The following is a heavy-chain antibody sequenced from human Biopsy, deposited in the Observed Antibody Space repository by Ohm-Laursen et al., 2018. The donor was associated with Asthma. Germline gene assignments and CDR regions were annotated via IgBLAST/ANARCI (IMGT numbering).Heavy chain of an antibody. Sequence: ASVKVSCNASGYTFINYAIHWVRQAPGHSLEWMGWINAANGNTKYSQKFQGRLTISRDTSASTAYMDLSSLLSEDTAVYYCARTYFDFLTGQVHDAFAMWGQGTMVTVSS. CDR3: ARTYFDFLTGQVHDAFAM. D-gene: IGHD3-9*01. V-gene: IGHV1-3*01. CDR2: INAANGNT. CDR1: GYTFINYA. J-gene: IGHJ3*02.